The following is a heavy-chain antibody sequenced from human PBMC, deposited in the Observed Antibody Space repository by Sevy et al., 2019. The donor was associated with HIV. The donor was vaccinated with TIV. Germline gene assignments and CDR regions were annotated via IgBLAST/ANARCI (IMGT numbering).Heavy chain of an antibody. V-gene: IGHV3-73*01. CDR3: TRLRFTAAAGTAWFDP. J-gene: IGHJ5*02. Sequence: GGSLRLSCAASGFTFSGSAMHWVRQASGKGLDWVGRIRSKANSYATAYAVSVKGRFTISIDDSKNTAYLQMNSLKIEDTAVYYCTRLRFTAAAGTAWFDPWGQGTLVTVSS. D-gene: IGHD6-13*01. CDR2: IRSKANSYAT. CDR1: GFTFSGSA.